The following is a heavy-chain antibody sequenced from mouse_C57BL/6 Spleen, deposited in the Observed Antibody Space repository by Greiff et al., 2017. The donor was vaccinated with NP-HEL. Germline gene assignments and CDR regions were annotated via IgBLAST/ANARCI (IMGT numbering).Heavy chain of an antibody. CDR3: ARRTGTSYFDY. D-gene: IGHD4-1*01. V-gene: IGHV5-9*01. Sequence: EVKVVESGGGLVKPGGSLKLSCAASGFTFSSYTMSWVRQTPEKRLEWVATISGGGGNTYYPDSVKGRFTISRDNANNTLYLQMSSLRSEDTALYYCARRTGTSYFDYWGQGTTLTVSS. CDR1: GFTFSSYT. CDR2: ISGGGGNT. J-gene: IGHJ2*01.